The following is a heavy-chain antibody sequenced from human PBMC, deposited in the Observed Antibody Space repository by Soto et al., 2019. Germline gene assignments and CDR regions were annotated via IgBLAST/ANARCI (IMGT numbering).Heavy chain of an antibody. CDR3: ASGDYGFWSGRGGGMDV. D-gene: IGHD3-3*01. Sequence: QVQLVQSGAEVKKPGSSVKVSCKASGGTFSSYAISWVRQAPGQGLEWMGGIIPIFGTANYAQKFQGRVTITADESTSTAYMELSSLRAEDSGVYYCASGDYGFWSGRGGGMDVWGQGTTVTVSS. V-gene: IGHV1-69*12. J-gene: IGHJ6*02. CDR2: IIPIFGTA. CDR1: GGTFSSYA.